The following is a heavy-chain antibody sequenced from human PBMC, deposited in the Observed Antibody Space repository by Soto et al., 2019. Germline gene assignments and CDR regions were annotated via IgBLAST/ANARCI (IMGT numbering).Heavy chain of an antibody. V-gene: IGHV1-18*04. CDR2: ISPYNGNI. Sequence: QVQLVQSGAEVKEPGASVKVSCQASGYTFSNYGISWVRQAPGQGLEWMGWISPYNGNIKYAQNFQGRVTMTTDTYTSTAYMQLRSLRSDDAAVYYCAKEEDSQTLDYWGQGTLVTVSS. CDR3: AKEEDSQTLDY. J-gene: IGHJ4*02. CDR1: GYTFSNYG.